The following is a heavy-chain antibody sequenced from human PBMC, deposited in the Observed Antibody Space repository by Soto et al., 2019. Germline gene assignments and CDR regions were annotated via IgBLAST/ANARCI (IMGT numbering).Heavy chain of an antibody. V-gene: IGHV3-11*01. D-gene: IGHD2-8*02. Sequence: LRLSCAASGFTSSDYYMSWIRQAPGKGLEWVSYISSSGSTIYYADSVKGRFTISRDNAKNSLYLQMNSLRAEDTAVYYCASGGYYYYYGMDVWGQGTTVTVSS. CDR2: ISSSGSTI. CDR3: ASGGYYYYYGMDV. J-gene: IGHJ6*02. CDR1: GFTSSDYY.